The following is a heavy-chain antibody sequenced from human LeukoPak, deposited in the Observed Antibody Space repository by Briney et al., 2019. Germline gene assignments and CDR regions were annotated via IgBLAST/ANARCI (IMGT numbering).Heavy chain of an antibody. J-gene: IGHJ5*02. D-gene: IGHD3-10*01. CDR1: GYTFTGYY. V-gene: IGHV1-2*02. CDR3: ASGAHGYGSGSYYNVDWFDP. CDR2: INPNSGGT. Sequence: GASVKVSCKASGYTFTGYYMHWVRQAPGQGLEWMGWINPNSGGTNYAQKFQGRVTMTRDTSISTAYMELSRLRSDDTAVYYCASGAHGYGSGSYYNVDWFDPWGQGTLATVSS.